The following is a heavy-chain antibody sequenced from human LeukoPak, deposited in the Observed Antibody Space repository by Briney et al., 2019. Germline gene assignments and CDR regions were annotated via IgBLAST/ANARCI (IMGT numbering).Heavy chain of an antibody. V-gene: IGHV3-20*04. CDR2: INWNGGST. J-gene: IGHJ4*02. Sequence: GGSLRLSCAASGFTFDDYGMSWVRQAPGKGLEWVSGINWNGGSTGYADSVKGRFTISRDNAKNSLYLQMNSLRVEDTALYYCAGDESYLVEMPQFDYWGQGTLVTVSS. CDR3: AGDESYLVEMPQFDY. CDR1: GFTFDDYG. D-gene: IGHD5-24*01.